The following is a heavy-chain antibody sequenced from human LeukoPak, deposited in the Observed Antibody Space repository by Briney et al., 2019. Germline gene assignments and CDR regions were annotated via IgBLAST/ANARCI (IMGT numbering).Heavy chain of an antibody. CDR2: ISSSSSYI. CDR3: ARANDNYYYYYMDV. CDR1: GFTFSSYS. J-gene: IGHJ6*03. D-gene: IGHD3-9*01. Sequence: SGGSLRLSCAASGFTFSSYSMNWVRQAPGKGLEWVSSISSSSSYIYYADSVKGRFTISRDNAKNSLYLQMNSLRAEDTAVYYCARANDNYYYYYMDVWGKGTTVTISS. V-gene: IGHV3-21*01.